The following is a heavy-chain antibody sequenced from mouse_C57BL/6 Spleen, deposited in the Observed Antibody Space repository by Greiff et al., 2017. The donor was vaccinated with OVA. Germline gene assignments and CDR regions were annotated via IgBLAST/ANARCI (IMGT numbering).Heavy chain of an antibody. CDR2: IYPGSGST. CDR1: GYTFTSYW. V-gene: IGHV1-55*01. Sequence: QVHVKQPGAELVKPGASVKMSCKASGYTFTSYWITWVKQRPGQGLEWIGDIYPGSGSTNYNEKFKSKATLTVDTSSSTAYMQLSSLTSEDSAVYYCASYYDYDWFAYWGQGTLVTVSA. D-gene: IGHD2-4*01. CDR3: ASYYDYDWFAY. J-gene: IGHJ3*01.